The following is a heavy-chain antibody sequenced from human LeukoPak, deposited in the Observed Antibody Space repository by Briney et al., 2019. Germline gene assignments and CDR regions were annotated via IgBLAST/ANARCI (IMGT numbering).Heavy chain of an antibody. D-gene: IGHD1-26*01. Sequence: SETLSLTCTVSGYSISSGYYWGWIRQPPGKGLEWIGSIYHSGSTYYNPSLKSRVTISVDTSKNQFSLKLSSVTAADTAVYYCAKAGSIRFDYWGQGTLVTVSS. CDR3: AKAGSIRFDY. J-gene: IGHJ4*02. V-gene: IGHV4-38-2*02. CDR2: IYHSGST. CDR1: GYSISSGYY.